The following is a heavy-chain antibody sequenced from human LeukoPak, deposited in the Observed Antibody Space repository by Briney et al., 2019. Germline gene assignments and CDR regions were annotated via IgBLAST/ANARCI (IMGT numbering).Heavy chain of an antibody. CDR2: INPNSGGT. Sequence: ASVKVSCKASGYTFTGYYMHWVRQAPGQGLEWMGWINPNSGGTNYAQKFQGRVTMTRDTSISTAYMELSRLRSDDTAVYYCARVTMVRGVVPGYWGQGTLVTVSS. D-gene: IGHD3-10*01. CDR3: ARVTMVRGVVPGY. J-gene: IGHJ4*02. CDR1: GYTFTGYY. V-gene: IGHV1-2*02.